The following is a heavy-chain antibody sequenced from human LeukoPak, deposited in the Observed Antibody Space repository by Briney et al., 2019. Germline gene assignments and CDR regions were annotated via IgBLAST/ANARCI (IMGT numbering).Heavy chain of an antibody. Sequence: GGSLTLSCAASGFTFSSYWMHWVRQAPGKGLVWVSRINSDGSSTSYADSVKGRFTISRDNAKNTLYLQMNSLRAEDTAVYYCARYGRFGELFDYWGRATLVTVSS. CDR3: ARYGRFGELFDY. CDR2: INSDGSST. J-gene: IGHJ4*02. CDR1: GFTFSSYW. D-gene: IGHD3-10*01. V-gene: IGHV3-74*01.